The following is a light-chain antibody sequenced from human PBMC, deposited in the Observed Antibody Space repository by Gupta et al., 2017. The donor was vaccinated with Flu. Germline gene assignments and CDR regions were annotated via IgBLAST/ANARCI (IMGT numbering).Light chain of an antibody. CDR3: MQAIQTPWT. CDR2: VGS. V-gene: IGKV2-28*01. J-gene: IGKJ1*01. CDR1: QSLLHTNGYNY. Sequence: DIVMTQSPLSLPVSPGEPASISCRSSQSLLHTNGYNYWEWYLQKPGQSPQLLIYVGSTRASGVPDRFSGSGSGTDFTLRSSRVEAEDVGVYYCMQAIQTPWTFGQGTKVEIK.